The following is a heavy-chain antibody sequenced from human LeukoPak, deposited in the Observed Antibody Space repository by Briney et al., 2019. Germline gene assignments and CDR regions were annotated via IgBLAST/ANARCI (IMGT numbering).Heavy chain of an antibody. CDR3: ARDGGSAAYDFDY. D-gene: IGHD2-2*01. J-gene: IGHJ4*02. CDR2: ISHDGSNK. V-gene: IGHV3-30-3*01. CDR1: GFTFSSYA. Sequence: GRSLRLSCAASGFTFSSYAMHWVRQAPGKGLEWVAVISHDGSNKYYADSVKGRFTISRDNSKNTLYLQMNSLRAEDTAVYYCARDGGSAAYDFDYWGQGTLVTVSS.